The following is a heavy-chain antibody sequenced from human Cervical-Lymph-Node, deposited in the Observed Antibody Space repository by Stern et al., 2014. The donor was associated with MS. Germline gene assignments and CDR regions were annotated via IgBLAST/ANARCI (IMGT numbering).Heavy chain of an antibody. CDR2: LSYSGNN. V-gene: IGHV4-31*01. CDR3: ARTPALWYFDL. Sequence: QMPLVQSGPGLVKPLQTLTLTCTVSGCSVNSCGLVWNWIRQHPGKGLEWIGHLSYSGNNAYNPFLKSLVTICIDTSKHQFFLRLRSVTAADTAVYYCARTPALWYFDLWGRGTLAAVSS. D-gene: IGHD3-3*02. CDR1: GCSVNSCGLV. J-gene: IGHJ2*01.